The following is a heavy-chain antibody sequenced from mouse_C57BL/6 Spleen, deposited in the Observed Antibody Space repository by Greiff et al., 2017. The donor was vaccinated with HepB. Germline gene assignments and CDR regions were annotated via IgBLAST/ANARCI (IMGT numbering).Heavy chain of an antibody. D-gene: IGHD1-1*01. CDR3: ARYTTVVAIDY. V-gene: IGHV7-3*01. J-gene: IGHJ2*01. CDR2: IRNKANGYTT. CDR1: GFTFTDYY. Sequence: DVMLVESGGGLVQPGGSLSLSCAASGFTFTDYYMSWVRQPPGKALEWLGFIRNKANGYTTEYSASVKGRFTISRDNSQSILYLQMNALRAEDSATYYCARYTTVVAIDYWGQGTTLTVSS.